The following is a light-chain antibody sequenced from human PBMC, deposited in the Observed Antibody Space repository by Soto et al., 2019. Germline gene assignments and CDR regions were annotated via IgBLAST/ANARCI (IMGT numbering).Light chain of an antibody. CDR3: AAWDDSLSGRV. V-gene: IGLV1-47*01. J-gene: IGLJ2*01. Sequence: QSVLTQPPSASGTPGQRVTISCSGSSSNIGSNYVYWYQHLPGTAPKLLIYRNNQRPSGVPDRFSGSKSGTSASLGISGLRSEDEADYYCAAWDDSLSGRVFGGGTKLTVL. CDR2: RNN. CDR1: SSNIGSNY.